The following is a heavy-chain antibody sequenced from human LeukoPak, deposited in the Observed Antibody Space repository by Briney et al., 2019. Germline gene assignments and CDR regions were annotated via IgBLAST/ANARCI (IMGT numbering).Heavy chain of an antibody. D-gene: IGHD6-19*01. V-gene: IGHV4-4*02. CDR2: IYHSGST. J-gene: IGHJ1*01. CDR1: GGSISSSNW. CDR3: ARVGSSGWYRVGYFQH. Sequence: PSGTLSLTCAVSGGSISSSNWWSWVRQPPRKGLEWIGEIYHSGSTNYNPSLKSRVTISVDKSKNQFSLKLSSVTAADTAVYYCARVGSSGWYRVGYFQHWAQGTLVTVSS.